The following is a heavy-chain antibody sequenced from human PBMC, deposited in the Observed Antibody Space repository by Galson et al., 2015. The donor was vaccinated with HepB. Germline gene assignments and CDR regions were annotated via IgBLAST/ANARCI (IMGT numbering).Heavy chain of an antibody. D-gene: IGHD5-12*01. CDR1: GFTFSSYS. CDR3: AREWSRGYSGYGAVVRFDP. CDR2: ISSSSSYI. V-gene: IGHV3-21*01. Sequence: SLRLSCAASGFTFSSYSMNWVRQAPGKGLEWVSSISSSSSYIYYADSVKGRFTISRDNAKNSLYLQMNSLRAEDTAVYYCAREWSRGYSGYGAVVRFDPWGQGTLVTVSS. J-gene: IGHJ5*02.